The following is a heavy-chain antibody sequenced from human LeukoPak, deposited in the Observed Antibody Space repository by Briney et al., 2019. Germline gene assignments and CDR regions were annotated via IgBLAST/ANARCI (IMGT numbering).Heavy chain of an antibody. CDR3: AKQPGGQQLVSYYYYYMDV. Sequence: GGSLRLSCAASGFTFSSYAMSWVRQAPGKGLEWVSAISGSGGSTYYADSVKGRFTISRDNSKNTLYLQMNSLRAEDTAVYYCAKQPGGQQLVSYYYYYMDVWGKGTTVTVSS. D-gene: IGHD6-13*01. V-gene: IGHV3-23*01. CDR2: ISGSGGST. J-gene: IGHJ6*03. CDR1: GFTFSSYA.